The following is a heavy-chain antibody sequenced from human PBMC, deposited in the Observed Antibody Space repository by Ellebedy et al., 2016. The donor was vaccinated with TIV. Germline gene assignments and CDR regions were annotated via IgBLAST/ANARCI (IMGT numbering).Heavy chain of an antibody. CDR2: IRSKAFGGTT. D-gene: IGHD5-24*01. J-gene: IGHJ4*02. V-gene: IGHV3-49*03. CDR1: GFTFGDYA. CDR3: TRGRLEMATTFDY. Sequence: GESLKISCTASGFTFGDYAMTWLRQAPGKGLEWVGFIRSKAFGGTTDYAASVKGRFTVSRDDSKSIAYLQMNSLKTEDTAVYYCTRGRLEMATTFDYWGQGTLVTVSS.